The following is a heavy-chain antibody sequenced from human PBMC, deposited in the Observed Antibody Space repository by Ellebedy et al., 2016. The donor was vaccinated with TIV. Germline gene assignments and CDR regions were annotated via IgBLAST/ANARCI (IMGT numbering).Heavy chain of an antibody. V-gene: IGHV1-18*01. D-gene: IGHD3-22*01. Sequence: ASVKVSXKASGYTFIDYGISWVRQAPGQGLEWMGWINTDNGNTSYAQKLQGRVTMTTDTSTSTAYMELRSLRSDDTAVYYCARVIDWFDPWGQGTLVTVSS. J-gene: IGHJ5*02. CDR2: INTDNGNT. CDR3: ARVIDWFDP. CDR1: GYTFIDYG.